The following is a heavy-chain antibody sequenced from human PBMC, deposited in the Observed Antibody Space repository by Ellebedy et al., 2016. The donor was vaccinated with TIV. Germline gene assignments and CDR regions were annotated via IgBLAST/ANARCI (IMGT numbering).Heavy chain of an antibody. V-gene: IGHV1-46*01. CDR2: INPNDGST. Sequence: AASVKVSCKASGYSFTSNYMHWVRQAPGQGLEWMGVINPNDGSTFHTQTFQGRLILTRDTSTSTVHMELTSLKTEDTAVYFCAKALMSAVTVFDYWGQGTLVPVSS. J-gene: IGHJ4*02. D-gene: IGHD1-20*01. CDR1: GYSFTSNY. CDR3: AKALMSAVTVFDY.